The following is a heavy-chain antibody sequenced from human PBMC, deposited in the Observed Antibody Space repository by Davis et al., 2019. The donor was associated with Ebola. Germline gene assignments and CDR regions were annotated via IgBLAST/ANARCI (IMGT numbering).Heavy chain of an antibody. J-gene: IGHJ4*02. V-gene: IGHV4-59*08. CDR2: IHYSGST. Sequence: SETLSLTCTVSGGSVSGYYWSWIRQPPGKGLDWIGYIHYSGSTNYNPSLKSRVTISVDTSKNQFSLKLSSVTAADTAVYYCARLVVVQGYSYGSPNYYFDYWGQGTLVTVSS. CDR3: ARLVVVQGYSYGSPNYYFDY. D-gene: IGHD5-18*01. CDR1: GGSVSGYY.